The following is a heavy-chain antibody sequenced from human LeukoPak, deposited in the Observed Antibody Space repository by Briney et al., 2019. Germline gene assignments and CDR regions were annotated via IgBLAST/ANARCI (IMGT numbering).Heavy chain of an antibody. Sequence: GGSLGLSCATSGFTFSNTWLTWVRQAPGKGLEWVGRIKSKTDGGTTDYAAPVKGRFTISRDDSKNTLNLQMDSLKTEDTAVYYCTSGPNYIWGSYHSYWGHGTLVTVSS. D-gene: IGHD3-16*02. V-gene: IGHV3-15*01. CDR1: GFTFSNTW. CDR2: IKSKTDGGTT. CDR3: TSGPNYIWGSYHSY. J-gene: IGHJ4*01.